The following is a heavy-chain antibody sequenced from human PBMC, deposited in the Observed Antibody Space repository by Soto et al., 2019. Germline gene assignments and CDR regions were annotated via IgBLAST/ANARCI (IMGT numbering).Heavy chain of an antibody. CDR3: ARDWGGFCSGGSCSPQSRRGNWFDP. CDR1: GFTFSSYW. J-gene: IGHJ5*02. CDR2: IKQDGSEK. V-gene: IGHV3-7*01. Sequence: PGGSLRLSCAASGFTFSSYWMSWVRQAPGKGLEWVANIKQDGSEKYYVDSMKGRITISRDNAKNSLYLQMNSLRSEDTAVYYCARDWGGFCSGGSCSPQSRRGNWFDPWGQGTRVTVSS. D-gene: IGHD2-15*01.